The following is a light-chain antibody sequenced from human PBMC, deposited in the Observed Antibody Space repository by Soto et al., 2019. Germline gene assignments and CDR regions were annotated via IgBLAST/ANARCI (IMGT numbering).Light chain of an antibody. CDR3: QQYGSSPWT. J-gene: IGKJ1*01. Sequence: EIVLTQSPGTLSLSPGERATLSCRASQSVSSSYLSWYQQQPGQAPRLLLYGASSRATGIPDRFSGSGSGTDFTLTISRLEPEDFAVYYCQQYGSSPWTFGQGTKVDIK. CDR1: QSVSSSY. V-gene: IGKV3-20*01. CDR2: GAS.